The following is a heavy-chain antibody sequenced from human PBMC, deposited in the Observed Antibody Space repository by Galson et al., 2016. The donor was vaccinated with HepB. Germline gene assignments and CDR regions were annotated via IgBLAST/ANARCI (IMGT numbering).Heavy chain of an antibody. V-gene: IGHV3-33*01. D-gene: IGHD1-1*01. CDR1: GFTFDRYG. J-gene: IGHJ4*02. Sequence: SLRLSCAASGFTFDRYGMHWVRQAPGKGLEWVAVIWYDGSKKYYADAVKGRFTISRDNSRNTLDLQMNSLKIEDTALYFCARERFGFTGSPASPFDDWGQGTLVTVS. CDR2: IWYDGSKK. CDR3: ARERFGFTGSPASPFDD.